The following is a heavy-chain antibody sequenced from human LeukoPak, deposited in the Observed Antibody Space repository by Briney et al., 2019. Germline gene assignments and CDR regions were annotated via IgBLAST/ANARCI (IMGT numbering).Heavy chain of an antibody. Sequence: GGSLRLSCAASGFTFSSYWMHWVRQAPGKGLVWVSRINSDGSSTSYADSVKGQFTISRDNAKNTLYLQMNSLRAEDTAVYYCARGSLWYDSSGHFDYWGQGTLVTVSS. CDR3: ARGSLWYDSSGHFDY. J-gene: IGHJ4*02. D-gene: IGHD3-22*01. V-gene: IGHV3-74*01. CDR1: GFTFSSYW. CDR2: INSDGSST.